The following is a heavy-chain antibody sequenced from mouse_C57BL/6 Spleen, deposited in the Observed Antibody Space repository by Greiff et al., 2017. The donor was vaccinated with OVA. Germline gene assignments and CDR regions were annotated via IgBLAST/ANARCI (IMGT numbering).Heavy chain of an antibody. D-gene: IGHD2-2*01. Sequence: VQLQESGAELVRPGASVTLSCKASGYTFTDYEMHWVKQTPVHGLEWIGAIDPETGGTAYNQKFKGKAILTADKSSSTAYMELRSLTSEDSAVYYCTRWMVTTWSYAMDYWGQGTSVTVSS. CDR1: GYTFTDYE. J-gene: IGHJ4*01. CDR2: IDPETGGT. CDR3: TRWMVTTWSYAMDY. V-gene: IGHV1-15*01.